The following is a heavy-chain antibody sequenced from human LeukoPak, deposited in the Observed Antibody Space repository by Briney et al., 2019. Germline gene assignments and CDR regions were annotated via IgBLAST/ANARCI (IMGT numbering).Heavy chain of an antibody. Sequence: QPGGSLRLSCAASGFTVSSNYTSWVRQAPGKGLEWVSVIYSGGSTYYADSVRGRFTISRDNSKNTLYLQMNSLRAEDTAVYYCAKNGWLRSSGLWGDYWGQGALVTVSS. CDR3: AKNGWLRSSGLWGDY. J-gene: IGHJ4*02. CDR1: GFTVSSNY. D-gene: IGHD5-12*01. V-gene: IGHV3-53*01. CDR2: IYSGGST.